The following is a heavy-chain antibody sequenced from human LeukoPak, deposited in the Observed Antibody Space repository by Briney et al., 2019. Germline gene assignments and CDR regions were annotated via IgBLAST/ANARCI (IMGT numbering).Heavy chain of an antibody. V-gene: IGHV1-46*01. CDR3: ARDNSVEDTAWWFDP. CDR1: GYTFTSYY. Sequence: ASVKVSCKASGYTFTSYYMHWVRQAPGQGLEWMGKINPSGGSTSYAQKFQGRVTMTRDMSTSTDYMELSSLRSEDTAVYYCARDNSVEDTAWWFDPWGQGTLVTVSS. J-gene: IGHJ5*02. D-gene: IGHD4-23*01. CDR2: INPSGGST.